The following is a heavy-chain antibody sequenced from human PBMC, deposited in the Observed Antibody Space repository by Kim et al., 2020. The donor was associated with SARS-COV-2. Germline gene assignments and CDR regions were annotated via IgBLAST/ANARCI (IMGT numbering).Heavy chain of an antibody. V-gene: IGHV3-23*01. J-gene: IGHJ3*01. CDR2: ITSGGDNT. CDR1: GFTFSNYA. D-gene: IGHD4-4*01. Sequence: GGSLRLSCAASGFTFSNYAMNWVRQIPGKGLEWVSAITSGGDNTHYADSVKGRFTFSRDNSKNTLYLQMNSLRAEDTAVYYCARYSTHCWNDVIDSWGQGTVVTVSS. CDR3: ARYSTHCWNDVIDS.